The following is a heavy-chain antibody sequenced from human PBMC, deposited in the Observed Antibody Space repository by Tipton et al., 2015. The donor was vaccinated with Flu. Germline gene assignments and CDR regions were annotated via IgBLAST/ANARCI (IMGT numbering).Heavy chain of an antibody. J-gene: IGHJ4*02. D-gene: IGHD6-13*01. CDR2: IHHSGNT. Sequence: LRLSCAVSGDSISSRYYWGWIRQPPGRGLEWIGNIHHSGNTYYNPSLKSRVTISVDTSKNQFSLKLRSVTAEDTAVYYCARGERDSSSWYPYHFDYRGQGTRDTVSS. V-gene: IGHV4-38-2*01. CDR1: GDSISSRYY. CDR3: ARGERDSSSWYPYHFDY.